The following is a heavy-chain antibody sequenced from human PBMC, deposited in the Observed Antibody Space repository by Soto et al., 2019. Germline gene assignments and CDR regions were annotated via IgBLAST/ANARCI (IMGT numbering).Heavy chain of an antibody. J-gene: IGHJ4*02. CDR1: GGSISSGDYY. Sequence: QVQLRESGPGLVKPSQTLSLTCTVSGGSISSGDYYWGWIRQTPGKGLEWIAYMHYSGTTHYNPSLRSRVVISLDTSKSQFSLSLSAVTAADTAVYYCARYNFDSGSYSAFDHWGQGTLVTVSS. V-gene: IGHV4-30-4*01. CDR2: MHYSGTT. CDR3: ARYNFDSGSYSAFDH. D-gene: IGHD3-10*01.